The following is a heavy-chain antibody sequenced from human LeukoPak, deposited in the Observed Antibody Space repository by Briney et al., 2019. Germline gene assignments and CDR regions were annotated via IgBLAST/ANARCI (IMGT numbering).Heavy chain of an antibody. CDR3: AKTTTGYSSGRYPGWPVDY. V-gene: IGHV3-23*01. D-gene: IGHD6-19*01. CDR1: GFTFTSYA. CDR2: IFGSGGNP. Sequence: GGSLRLSCAASGFTFTSYAMYWVRQAPGKGLEWVSGIFGSGGNPHYADSVQGRFTISSDNYQNTVYLQMNSLRAEDTAVYYCAKTTTGYSSGRYPGWPVDYWGQGTLVTVSS. J-gene: IGHJ4*02.